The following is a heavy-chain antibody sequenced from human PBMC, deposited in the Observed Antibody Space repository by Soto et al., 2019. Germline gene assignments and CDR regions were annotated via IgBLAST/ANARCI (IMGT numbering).Heavy chain of an antibody. CDR2: IYYSGST. Sequence: SETLSLTCTVSGGSISSYYWSWIRQPPGKGLEWIGYIYYSGSTNYNPSLKSRVTISVDTSKNQFSLKLSSVTAADTAVYYCAGGTDGIAAAGLDYWGQGTLVTVSS. V-gene: IGHV4-59*01. J-gene: IGHJ4*02. D-gene: IGHD6-13*01. CDR1: GGSISSYY. CDR3: AGGTDGIAAAGLDY.